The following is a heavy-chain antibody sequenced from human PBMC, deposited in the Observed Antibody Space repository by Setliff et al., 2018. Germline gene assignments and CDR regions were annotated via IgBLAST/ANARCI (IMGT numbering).Heavy chain of an antibody. CDR3: ARGTTNLNYYYYMDV. CDR1: DDSFTSSRYY. CDR2: IYSGLT. Sequence: PSETLSLTCTVSDDSFTSSRYYWGWIRQPPGKGLEWIGTIYSGLTYYTPSLRSRATISVDTSQNQFSLRLSSVTAADTAVYYCARGTTNLNYYYYMDVWGKGTTVTVSS. J-gene: IGHJ6*03. D-gene: IGHD4-4*01. V-gene: IGHV4-39*07.